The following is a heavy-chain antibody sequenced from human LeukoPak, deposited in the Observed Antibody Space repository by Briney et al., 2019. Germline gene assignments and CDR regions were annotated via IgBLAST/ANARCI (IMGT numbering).Heavy chain of an antibody. CDR3: ARAGYTISSYRFDY. Sequence: SETLSLTCSASSGSINSYWWSWIRQPAGKGLEFIGRIYTTGMTNYNPSLKSRVSMSVDTSKNQFSLELRSVTAADTAVYFCARAGYTISSYRFDYWGQGALVTVSS. V-gene: IGHV4-4*07. CDR2: IYTTGMT. CDR1: SGSINSYW. D-gene: IGHD3-16*02. J-gene: IGHJ4*02.